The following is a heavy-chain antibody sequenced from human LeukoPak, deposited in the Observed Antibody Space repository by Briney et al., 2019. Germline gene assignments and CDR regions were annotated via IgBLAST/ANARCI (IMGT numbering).Heavy chain of an antibody. CDR2: INHSGST. CDR3: ARAIEVGAMTPFDY. CDR1: GYSISSGYY. Sequence: SETLSLTCTVSGYSISSGYYWGWIRQPPGKGLEWIGEINHSGSTYYNPSLKSRVTISVDTSKNQFSLKLSSVTAADTAVYYCARAIEVGAMTPFDYWGQGTLVTVSS. D-gene: IGHD1-26*01. J-gene: IGHJ4*02. V-gene: IGHV4-38-2*02.